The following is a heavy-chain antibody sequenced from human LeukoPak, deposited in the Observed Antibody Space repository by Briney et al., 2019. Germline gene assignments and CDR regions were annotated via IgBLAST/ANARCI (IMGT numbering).Heavy chain of an antibody. D-gene: IGHD7-27*01. J-gene: IGHJ4*02. CDR1: GGTFSSFA. V-gene: IGHV1-69*04. CDR2: IIPILGIA. CDR3: ARDPSGNLGTY. Sequence: SVKVSCKASGGTFSSFAISWVRQAPGQGLEWMGRIIPILGIANYAQKFQGRVTITADKSTSTAYMELRSLRSEDTAVYYCARDPSGNLGTYWGQGTLVTVSS.